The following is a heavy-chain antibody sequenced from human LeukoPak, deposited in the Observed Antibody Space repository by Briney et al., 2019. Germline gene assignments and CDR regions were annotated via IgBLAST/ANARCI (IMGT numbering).Heavy chain of an antibody. Sequence: PSETLSLTCTVSGGSISSGDYYWSWIRQPPGKGLEWIGYIYYSGSTYYNPSLKSRVTISVDTSKNQFSLKLSSVTAAGTAVYYCARFLEWLLLDYWGQGTLVTVSS. CDR3: ARFLEWLLLDY. D-gene: IGHD3-3*01. CDR1: GGSISSGDYY. J-gene: IGHJ4*02. V-gene: IGHV4-30-4*01. CDR2: IYYSGST.